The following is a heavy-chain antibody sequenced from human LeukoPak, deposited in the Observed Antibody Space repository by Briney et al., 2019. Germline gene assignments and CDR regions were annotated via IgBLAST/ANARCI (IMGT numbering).Heavy chain of an antibody. D-gene: IGHD2-21*02. J-gene: IGHJ6*02. CDR3: ARARLLLGYYYYGMDV. CDR2: IYTSGST. V-gene: IGHV4-4*07. Sequence: SETLSLTCTVSGGSISSYYWSWIRQPPGKGLEWIGRIYTSGSTNYNPSLKSRVTISVDTSKNQFSLKLSSVTAADTAVYYCARARLLLGYYYYGMDVWGQGTTVTVSS. CDR1: GGSISSYY.